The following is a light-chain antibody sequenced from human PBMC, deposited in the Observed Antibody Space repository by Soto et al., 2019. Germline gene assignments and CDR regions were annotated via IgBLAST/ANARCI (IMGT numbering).Light chain of an antibody. J-gene: IGKJ3*01. CDR3: HQYGSLPET. Sequence: EIVLTQSPGTLSLSPGERATLSCRASQSVSSSYLAWYQQKPGQAPRLLIYGASSRATGIPDRFSGSGSGTDFTLTISRLEPEDFAVYYCHQYGSLPETFGPGTKVDIK. CDR1: QSVSSSY. CDR2: GAS. V-gene: IGKV3-20*01.